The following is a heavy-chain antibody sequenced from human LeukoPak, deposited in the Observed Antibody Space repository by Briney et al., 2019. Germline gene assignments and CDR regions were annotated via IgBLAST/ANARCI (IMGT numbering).Heavy chain of an antibody. CDR1: GYTLTELS. V-gene: IGHV1-24*01. D-gene: IGHD5-18*01. CDR3: TSPGYSYGNFDY. Sequence: ASVKVSCKVSGYTLTELSMHWVRQAPGKGLEWMGGFDPEDGETIYAQKFQGRVTMTEDTSTDTAYMELSSLGSEDTAVYYCTSPGYSYGNFDYWGQGTLVTVSS. CDR2: FDPEDGET. J-gene: IGHJ4*02.